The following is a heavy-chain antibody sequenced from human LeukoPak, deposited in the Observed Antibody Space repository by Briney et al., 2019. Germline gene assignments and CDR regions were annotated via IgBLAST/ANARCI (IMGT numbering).Heavy chain of an antibody. CDR3: AGVMASTGDSYAFDI. Sequence: SQTLSLTCAVSGDSVSSGGYSWSWIRQPPGKGLEWMGYIYHGGSTYYNPSLKSRVTISVDRSRNQFSLKLSSVTAADTAVYYCAGVMASTGDSYAFDIWGQGTMVTVSS. D-gene: IGHD2-21*02. CDR2: IYHGGST. V-gene: IGHV4-30-2*01. J-gene: IGHJ3*02. CDR1: GDSVSSGGYS.